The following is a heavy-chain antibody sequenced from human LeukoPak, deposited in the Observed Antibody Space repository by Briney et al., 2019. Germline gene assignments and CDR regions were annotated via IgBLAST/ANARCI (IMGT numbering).Heavy chain of an antibody. CDR2: LIENGATA. V-gene: IGHV3-23*01. Sequence: GGSLRLSCAASGFTFSSHAMSWVRRAPGKGLEWVSGLIENGATAYYADSVKGRFTISRDNSRNTMYLQMNSLRVEDTAVYYCVKDYQVGNSPAFGDYWGQGTLVTISS. CDR1: GFTFSSHA. J-gene: IGHJ4*02. D-gene: IGHD1-26*01. CDR3: VKDYQVGNSPAFGDY.